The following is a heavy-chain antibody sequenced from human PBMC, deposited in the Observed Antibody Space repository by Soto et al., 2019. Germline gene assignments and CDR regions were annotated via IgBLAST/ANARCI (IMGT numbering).Heavy chain of an antibody. J-gene: IGHJ4*02. CDR2: INSDGSST. V-gene: IGHV3-74*01. CDR3: ARDLNRYYFDV. CDR1: GFSFSSYW. Sequence: EVQLVESGGGLVQPGGSLRLSCAASGFSFSSYWMHWVRQAPGKGLVWVSRINSDGSSTNYADSVKGRFTISRDNAKNTLYLQKNSLRAEHTAVYFCARDLNRYYFDVWGQGTLVTVSS.